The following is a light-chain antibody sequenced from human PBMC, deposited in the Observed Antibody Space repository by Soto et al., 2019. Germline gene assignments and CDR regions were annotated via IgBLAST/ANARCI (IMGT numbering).Light chain of an antibody. CDR1: QGIANE. J-gene: IGKJ1*01. CDR2: AAS. Sequence: AIQRTQSPSSLSASVGDRVTITCRASQGIANELGWYQQKPGKAPKLLINAASSLQSGVPSRFSGSGSGTDFTLTISSLQPEDFATYYCQHYNSYSEAFGQGTKVDIK. V-gene: IGKV1-6*01. CDR3: QHYNSYSEA.